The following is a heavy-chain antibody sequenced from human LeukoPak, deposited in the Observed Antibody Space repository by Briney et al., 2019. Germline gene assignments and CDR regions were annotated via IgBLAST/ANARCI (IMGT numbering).Heavy chain of an antibody. J-gene: IGHJ4*02. CDR2: IYPGDSDT. V-gene: IGHV5-51*01. CDR3: ARLDANCGGDCLDY. Sequence: GESLKISCQGSRYSFTSYWIGWVRQMPGKGLEWMGIIYPGDSDTRYSPSFQGQVTIPADKSISPAYLQWSSLKASDTAMYYCARLDANCGGDCLDYWGQRTLVTVSS. CDR1: RYSFTSYW. D-gene: IGHD2-21*01.